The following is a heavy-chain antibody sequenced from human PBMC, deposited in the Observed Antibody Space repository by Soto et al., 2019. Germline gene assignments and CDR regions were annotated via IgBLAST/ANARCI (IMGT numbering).Heavy chain of an antibody. CDR3: ATAYVYDFENSNYYRDAFDI. CDR1: GYSFSFYW. V-gene: IGHV5-51*07. D-gene: IGHD3-22*01. Sequence: PGESLKISCKASGYSFSFYWIGWVHQMPGKGLEWMAIMYPDDSDIRYSPSFEAHVTISADKSTSTAFLQWSSLKASDTAMYYCATAYVYDFENSNYYRDAFDIWGQGTLVTVSS. CDR2: MYPDDSDI. J-gene: IGHJ3*02.